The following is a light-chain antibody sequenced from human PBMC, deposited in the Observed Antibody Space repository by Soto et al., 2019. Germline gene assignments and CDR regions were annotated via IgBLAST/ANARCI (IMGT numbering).Light chain of an antibody. Sequence: EIVMTQSPATLSVSPGERATLSCRASQSVSNNLAWYQQKPGQAPRLLIYGASTRATGIPARFSGSGSGTEFTLTISSLQSEDFAVYYCQQFNNWPPWTFGQGTRVEIK. CDR3: QQFNNWPPWT. J-gene: IGKJ1*01. CDR2: GAS. V-gene: IGKV3-15*01. CDR1: QSVSNN.